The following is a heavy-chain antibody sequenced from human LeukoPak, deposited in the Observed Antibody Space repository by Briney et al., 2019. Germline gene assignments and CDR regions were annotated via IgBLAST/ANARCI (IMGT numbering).Heavy chain of an antibody. CDR2: FDPEESET. J-gene: IGHJ4*02. CDR1: GYSLIELS. CDR3: ARGETYYYGSGSISYFDY. Sequence: ASVKVSCKVSGYSLIELSMHWLRQAPGKGLEWMGGFDPEESETVYAQQFQGRVTMTEDTSTGTAYMHLSSLTSEDTAVYYCARGETYYYGSGSISYFDYWGQGTLVTVSS. V-gene: IGHV1-24*01. D-gene: IGHD3-10*01.